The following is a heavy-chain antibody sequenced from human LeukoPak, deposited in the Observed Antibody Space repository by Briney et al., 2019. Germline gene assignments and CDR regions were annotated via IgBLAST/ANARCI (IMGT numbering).Heavy chain of an antibody. J-gene: IGHJ4*02. CDR2: INHSGST. Sequence: SETLSLTCAVYGGSFSGYYWSWIRQPPGKGLEWIGEINHSGSTNYNPSLKSRVTISVDTSKNQFSLKLSSVTAADTAVYYCARHVQHLGIAGDFDYWGQGTLVTVSS. D-gene: IGHD6-13*01. V-gene: IGHV4-34*01. CDR1: GGSFSGYY. CDR3: ARHVQHLGIAGDFDY.